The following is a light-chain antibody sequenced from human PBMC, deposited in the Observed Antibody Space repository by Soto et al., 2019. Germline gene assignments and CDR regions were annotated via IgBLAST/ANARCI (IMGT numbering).Light chain of an antibody. Sequence: MTQSPATLSASVGDRVTITCRASQSIFNYLNWYQQKPGKAPKLLIFATSNLQSGVPSRFSGSGSGTEFTLTISSLQLEDFATYSCQHSSLSPWTFGQGTKVEIK. CDR1: QSIFNY. CDR2: ATS. J-gene: IGKJ1*01. V-gene: IGKV1-39*01. CDR3: QHSSLSPWT.